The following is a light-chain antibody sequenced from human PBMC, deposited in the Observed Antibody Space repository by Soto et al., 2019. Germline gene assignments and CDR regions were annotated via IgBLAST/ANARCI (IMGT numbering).Light chain of an antibody. CDR2: EAS. V-gene: IGKV1-39*01. J-gene: IGKJ1*01. Sequence: DIQMTQSPCSLSASVGDRVTITCRASQTSATYINWYQQKSGSAPRLLIYEASGLQSGVPSRFSGSGSGTHFVLTISNFQPEDSATYFCQQTYTNPQTVGQGTKVDSK. CDR3: QQTYTNPQT. CDR1: QTSATY.